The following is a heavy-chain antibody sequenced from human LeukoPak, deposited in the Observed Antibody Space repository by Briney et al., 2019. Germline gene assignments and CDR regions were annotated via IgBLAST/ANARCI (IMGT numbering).Heavy chain of an antibody. V-gene: IGHV4-59*01. J-gene: IGHJ3*02. CDR3: ARDRISLAFDI. Sequence: SETLSLTCTVSGGSISSYYWSWIRQPPGKGLEWIGYIYYSGSTNYNPSLKGRVTISVDTSKSQFSLKLSSVTAADTAVYYCARDRISLAFDIWGQGTMVTVSS. CDR1: GGSISSYY. CDR2: IYYSGST.